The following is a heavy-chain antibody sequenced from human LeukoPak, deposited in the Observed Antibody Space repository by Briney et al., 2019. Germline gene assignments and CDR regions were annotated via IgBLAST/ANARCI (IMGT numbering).Heavy chain of an antibody. CDR3: ARGIYCSGPTCYYYYYYMDV. J-gene: IGHJ6*03. V-gene: IGHV4-4*07. CDR1: GGSVSGYY. Sequence: SETLSLTCTVSGGSVSGYYWGWIRQPAGKGLEWIGRIYTSGSTNYSPSLKSRVTMSLDTSKNQFSLKLTSVTAADTAVYYCARGIYCSGPTCYYYYYYMDVWGKGTTVTVSS. D-gene: IGHD2-15*01. CDR2: IYTSGST.